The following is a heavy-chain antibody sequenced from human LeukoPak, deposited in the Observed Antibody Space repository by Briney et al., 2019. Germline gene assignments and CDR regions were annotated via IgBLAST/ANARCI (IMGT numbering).Heavy chain of an antibody. V-gene: IGHV3-64D*06. Sequence: GGSLRLSCSASGFTFSSYAMHWVRQAPGKGLEYVSAISSKGGSTYYADSVKGRFTISRDNSKNTLYLQMSSLRAEDTAVYYCVKGAYMALYYFDYWGQGTLVTVSS. CDR2: ISSKGGST. CDR3: VKGAYMALYYFDY. D-gene: IGHD2-2*02. CDR1: GFTFSSYA. J-gene: IGHJ4*02.